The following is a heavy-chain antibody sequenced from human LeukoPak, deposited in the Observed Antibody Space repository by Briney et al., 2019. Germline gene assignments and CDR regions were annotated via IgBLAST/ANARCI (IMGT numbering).Heavy chain of an antibody. V-gene: IGHV3-11*01. Sequence: PGGSLRLSCAASGFTFSDYYMSWIRQAPGKGLEWVSYISSSGSTIYYADSVKGRFTISRDNAKNSLYPQMNSLRAEDTAVYYCARDYYGSGSYYLHYYYYGMDVWGQGTTVTVSS. CDR3: ARDYYGSGSYYLHYYYYGMDV. CDR1: GFTFSDYY. CDR2: ISSSGSTI. J-gene: IGHJ6*02. D-gene: IGHD3-10*01.